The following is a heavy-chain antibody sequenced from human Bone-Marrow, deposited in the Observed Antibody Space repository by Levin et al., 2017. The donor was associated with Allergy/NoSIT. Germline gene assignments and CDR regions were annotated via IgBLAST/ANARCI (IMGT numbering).Heavy chain of an antibody. CDR1: GFTFSNAS. V-gene: IGHV3-15*01. CDR3: TTGHP. Sequence: GESLKISCATSGFTFSNASISWVRQAPGKGLEWVGRINSKFNGGTTDYADPVKGRFTILRDDSRSTLYLQMGGLKTDDTAVYYCTTGHPWGQGTLVIVSS. J-gene: IGHJ5*02. CDR2: INSKFNGGTT.